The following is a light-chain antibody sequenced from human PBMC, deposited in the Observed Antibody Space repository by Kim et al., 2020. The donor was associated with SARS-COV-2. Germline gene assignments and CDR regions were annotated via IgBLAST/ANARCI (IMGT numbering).Light chain of an antibody. Sequence: QSALTQPASVSGSPGQSITISCTGTSSDVGGYNYVSWYQQHPGKAPKLMIYDVSKRPSGVSNRFSGSKSGNTASQTISGLQAEDEADYYCSSYTSSSTLFGGGTQLTVL. CDR1: SSDVGGYNY. V-gene: IGLV2-14*01. CDR3: SSYTSSSTL. CDR2: DVS. J-gene: IGLJ2*01.